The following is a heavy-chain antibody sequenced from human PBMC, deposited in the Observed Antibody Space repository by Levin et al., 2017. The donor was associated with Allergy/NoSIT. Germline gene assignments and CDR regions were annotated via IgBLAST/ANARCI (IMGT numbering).Heavy chain of an antibody. J-gene: IGHJ3*02. CDR1: GFTVSSNY. CDR3: ARGGEYSSGYQGAFEI. V-gene: IGHV3-53*01. D-gene: IGHD6-19*01. Sequence: GGSLRLSCAASGFTVSSNYMSWVRQAPGKGLEWVSVIYSGGSTYYADSVKGRFTISRDNSKNTLYLQMNSLRAEDTAVYYCARGGEYSSGYQGAFEIWRQGTIVTVSS. CDR2: IYSGGST.